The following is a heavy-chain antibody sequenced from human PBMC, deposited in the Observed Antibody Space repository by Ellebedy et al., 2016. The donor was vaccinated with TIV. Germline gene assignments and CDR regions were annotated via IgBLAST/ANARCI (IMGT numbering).Heavy chain of an antibody. V-gene: IGHV3-11*03. CDR2: ISSSSSYT. D-gene: IGHD3-22*01. CDR3: AKLGHYYDSSGYYEMGAFDI. J-gene: IGHJ3*02. CDR1: GFTFSDYY. Sequence: GESLKISCAASGFTFSDYYMSWIRQAPGRGLEWVSYISSSSSYTNYADSVKGHFTISRDNSKNTLYLQMNSLRAEDSAVYYCAKLGHYYDSSGYYEMGAFDIWGQGTMVTVSS.